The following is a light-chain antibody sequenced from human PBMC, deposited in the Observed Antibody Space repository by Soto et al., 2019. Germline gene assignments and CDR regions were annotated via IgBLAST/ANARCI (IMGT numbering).Light chain of an antibody. J-gene: IGKJ1*01. Sequence: DIKMTQSPSTLSASVGDRVTITFRASQSISSWLAWYQQNPGKAPKLLIYDASSLESGVPSRFSGSGSGTEFTLTISSLQPDDFATYYCQQYRTFGQGTKLDI. CDR2: DAS. CDR1: QSISSW. CDR3: QQYRT. V-gene: IGKV1-5*01.